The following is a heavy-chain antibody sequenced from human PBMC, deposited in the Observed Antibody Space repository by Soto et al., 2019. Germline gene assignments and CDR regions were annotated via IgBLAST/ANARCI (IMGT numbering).Heavy chain of an antibody. CDR3: GIVPLDGNYANVVAV. V-gene: IGHV3-7*03. D-gene: IGHD4-17*01. Sequence: GGSLRLSCAASGFTFSNYWMSWVHQPPGKGLEWVANMKPDGGEINYVDSVKGRFTISRDNAKNSLYLQMNSLRADDTAVYYCGIVPLDGNYANVVAVWGQGTTVTVSS. J-gene: IGHJ6*02. CDR1: GFTFSNYW. CDR2: MKPDGGEI.